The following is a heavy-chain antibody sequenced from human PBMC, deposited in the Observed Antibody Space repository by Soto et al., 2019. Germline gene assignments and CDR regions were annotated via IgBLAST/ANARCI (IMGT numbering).Heavy chain of an antibody. V-gene: IGHV4-34*01. CDR3: ARGGFLPAARKNWFDP. D-gene: IGHD2-2*01. J-gene: IGHJ5*02. Sequence: SETLSLTCAVYGGSFSGYYWSWIRQPPGKGLEWIGEINHSGSTNYNPSLKSRVTISVDTSKNQFSLKLSSVTAADTAVYYCARGGFLPAARKNWFDPWGQGTLVTVSS. CDR2: INHSGST. CDR1: GGSFSGYY.